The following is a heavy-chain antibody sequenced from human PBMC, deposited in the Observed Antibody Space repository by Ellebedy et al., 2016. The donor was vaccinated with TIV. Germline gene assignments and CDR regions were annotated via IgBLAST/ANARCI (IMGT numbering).Heavy chain of an antibody. V-gene: IGHV3-48*02. CDR1: GFVFNKYS. J-gene: IGHJ4*02. CDR2: ISGDSGTI. Sequence: GESLKISXAASGFVFNKYSMDCVRQAPGKGLEWVSFISGDSGTIYYADSVQGRFTISRDNAKNSLYLQMNNLRDEDTAVYYCARGYLENSFDYWGQGTLITVSS. D-gene: IGHD1-26*01. CDR3: ARGYLENSFDY.